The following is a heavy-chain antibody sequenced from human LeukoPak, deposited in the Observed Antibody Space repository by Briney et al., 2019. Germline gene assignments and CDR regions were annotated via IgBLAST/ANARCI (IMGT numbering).Heavy chain of an antibody. D-gene: IGHD1-20*01. CDR1: GGSISSRY. Sequence: SETLTLTCTVSGGSISSRYWSWIRQPPGKGLEWIGYTYYSGSTNYNPSLKSRVTISVDTSKNQFSLKLSSVTAADTAVYYCARESDLTGASRDAFDIWGQGTMVTVSS. CDR2: TYYSGST. V-gene: IGHV4-59*11. CDR3: ARESDLTGASRDAFDI. J-gene: IGHJ3*02.